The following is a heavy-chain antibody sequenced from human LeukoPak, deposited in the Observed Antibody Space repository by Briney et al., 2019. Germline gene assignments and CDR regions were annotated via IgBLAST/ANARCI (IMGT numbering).Heavy chain of an antibody. D-gene: IGHD3-3*01. Sequence: GESLKISCAGSGFIFTNYWIGWVRQMPGKGLEWMGIIYPGDSDTKYSPSFQGQVTISADKSIGTAYLQWSSLKASDTAVYYCARGIWNGYVDYWGQGTLVTVSS. CDR2: IYPGDSDT. CDR1: GFIFTNYW. V-gene: IGHV5-51*01. CDR3: ARGIWNGYVDY. J-gene: IGHJ4*02.